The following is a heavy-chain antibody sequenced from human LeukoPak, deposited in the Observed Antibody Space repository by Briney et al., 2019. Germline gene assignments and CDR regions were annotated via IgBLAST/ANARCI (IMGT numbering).Heavy chain of an antibody. CDR2: ISRNSGSI. CDR1: GFTFDDYA. Sequence: PGGSLRLSCAASGFTFDDYAMHWVRQAPGKGLEWVSGISRNSGSIGYADSVKGRFTISRDNAKNSLYLQMNSLRAEDTALYYCAKDAGFQWLAFFFDYWGQGTLVTVSS. J-gene: IGHJ4*02. V-gene: IGHV3-9*01. D-gene: IGHD6-19*01. CDR3: AKDAGFQWLAFFFDY.